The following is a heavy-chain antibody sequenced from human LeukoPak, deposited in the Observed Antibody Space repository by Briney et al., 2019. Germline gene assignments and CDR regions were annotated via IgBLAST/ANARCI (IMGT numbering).Heavy chain of an antibody. J-gene: IGHJ4*02. CDR2: TYYRSKWYN. CDR3: ARDWLGKYFDY. Sequence: SPTLSLTYAISGDSVSSNSAAWVWIRQSQSKGLEWLGRTYYRSKWYNDYAVSVRSRIIINPDTSENQFSLQLSSVTPEDTAVYYCARDWLGKYFDYWGQGILVTVSS. CDR1: GDSVSSNSAA. V-gene: IGHV6-1*01. D-gene: IGHD3-9*01.